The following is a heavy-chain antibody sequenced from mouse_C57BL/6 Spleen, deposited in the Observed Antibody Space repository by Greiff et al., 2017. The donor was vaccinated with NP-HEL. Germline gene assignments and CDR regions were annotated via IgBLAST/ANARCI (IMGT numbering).Heavy chain of an antibody. CDR1: GYAFTNYL. V-gene: IGHV1-54*01. D-gene: IGHD2-3*01. CDR3: ARRGDGYSFAY. CDR2: INPGSGGT. J-gene: IGHJ3*01. Sequence: QLQQSGAELVRPGTSVKVSCKASGYAFTNYLIEWVKQRPGQGLEWIGVINPGSGGTNYNEKFKGKATLTADKSSSTAYMQLSSLTSEDSAVYFCARRGDGYSFAYWGQGTLVTVSA.